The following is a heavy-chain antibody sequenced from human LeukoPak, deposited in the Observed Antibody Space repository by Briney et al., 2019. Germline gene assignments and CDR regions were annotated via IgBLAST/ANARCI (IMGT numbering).Heavy chain of an antibody. V-gene: IGHV4-34*01. Sequence: SETLSLTCAVYGGSFSGYYWSWIRQPPGKGLEWIGEINHSGSTNYNPSLKIRVTISVDTSKNQFSLKLSSVTAADTAVYYCARGPPRVVTPFPLIWGQGTLVTVSS. D-gene: IGHD4-23*01. CDR3: ARGPPRVVTPFPLI. CDR2: INHSGST. CDR1: GGSFSGYY. J-gene: IGHJ4*02.